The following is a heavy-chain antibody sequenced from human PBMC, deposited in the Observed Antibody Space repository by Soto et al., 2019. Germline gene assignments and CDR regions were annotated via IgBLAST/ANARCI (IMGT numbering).Heavy chain of an antibody. D-gene: IGHD2-2*01. CDR3: ARARGYCISTSCYVGVPYYYYGMDV. CDR1: GYTFTSYD. CDR2: MNPNSGNT. J-gene: IGHJ6*02. V-gene: IGHV1-8*01. Sequence: QVQLVQSGAEVKKPGASVKVSCKASGYTFTSYDINWVRQATGQGLEWMGWMNPNSGNTGYAQKFQGRVTMTRNTSISTAYMELSSLRSEDTAVYYCARARGYCISTSCYVGVPYYYYGMDVWGQGTTVTVSS.